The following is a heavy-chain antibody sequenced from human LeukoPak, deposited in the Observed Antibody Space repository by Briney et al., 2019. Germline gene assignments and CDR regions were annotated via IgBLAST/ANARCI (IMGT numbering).Heavy chain of an antibody. CDR2: INPNSGGT. CDR3: ARCGYSSGWESPDYYYYYMDV. CDR1: GYTFTGNY. D-gene: IGHD6-19*01. J-gene: IGHJ6*03. V-gene: IGHV1-2*02. Sequence: GASVKVSCKASGYTFTGNYMHWVRQAPGQGLEWMGWINPNSGGTNYAQKFQGRVTMTRDTSISTAYMELSRLRSDDTAVYYCARCGYSSGWESPDYYYYYMDVWGKGTTVTISS.